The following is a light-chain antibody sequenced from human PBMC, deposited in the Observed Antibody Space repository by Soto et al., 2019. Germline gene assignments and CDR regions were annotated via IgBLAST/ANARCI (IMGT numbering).Light chain of an antibody. CDR3: AAWDDSLNGWV. J-gene: IGLJ3*02. V-gene: IGLV1-44*01. CDR1: SSNIGSNN. Sequence: QPVLTQPPSASGTPGQRVTISCSGSSSNIGSNNVNWYQQVPGTAPKLLIYSNNERPSGVPDRVSGSKSGTSASLAISGLQSEDEADYYCAAWDDSLNGWVFGGGTKLTVL. CDR2: SNN.